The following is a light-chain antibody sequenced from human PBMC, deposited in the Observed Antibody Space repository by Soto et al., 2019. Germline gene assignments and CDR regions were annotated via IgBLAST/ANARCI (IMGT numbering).Light chain of an antibody. V-gene: IGLV4-60*03. CDR3: ETWDTNARV. CDR1: SGHSSYI. Sequence: QPVLTQSSSASASLGSSVKLTCTLSSGHSSYIIAWHQQQPGKAPRYLMKVEGSGGYQKGSGVPDRFSGSSSGADRYLNISSLQSEDEVDYYCETWDTNARVFGGGTKLTVL. CDR2: VEGSGGY. J-gene: IGLJ3*02.